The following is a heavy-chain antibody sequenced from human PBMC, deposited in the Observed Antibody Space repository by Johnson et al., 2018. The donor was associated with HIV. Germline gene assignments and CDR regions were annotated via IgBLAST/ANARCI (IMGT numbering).Heavy chain of an antibody. CDR1: EFTFSNYD. Sequence: VQLVESGGGLVQPGGSLRLSCAASEFTFSNYDMHWVRQPTRKSLEWVSTIGTAGDTYYPGSVTDRFTISRENAKNSFSLQMNSLRAEDTAVYYCAKQQLARGCYAFDIWGQGTMVTVSS. CDR3: AKQQLARGCYAFDI. J-gene: IGHJ3*02. V-gene: IGHV3-13*01. CDR2: IGTAGDT. D-gene: IGHD6-13*01.